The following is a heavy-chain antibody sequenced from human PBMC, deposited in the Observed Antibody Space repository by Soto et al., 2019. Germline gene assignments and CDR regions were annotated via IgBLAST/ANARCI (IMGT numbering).Heavy chain of an antibody. Sequence: ASVKVSCKASGYTFTSYDINWVRQATGQGLEWMGWMNPNSGNTGYAQKFQGRVTMTRNTSISTAYMELSSLRSEDTAVYYCARGTRVPAAMRVKAKSNYDFWSGSAPPDYWGQGTLVTVSS. V-gene: IGHV1-8*01. CDR1: GYTFTSYD. CDR2: MNPNSGNT. J-gene: IGHJ4*02. D-gene: IGHD3-3*01. CDR3: ARGTRVPAAMRVKAKSNYDFWSGSAPPDY.